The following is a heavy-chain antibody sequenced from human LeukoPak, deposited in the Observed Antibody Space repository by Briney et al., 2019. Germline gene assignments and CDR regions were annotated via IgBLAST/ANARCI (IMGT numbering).Heavy chain of an antibody. V-gene: IGHV4-39*07. Sequence: PSETLSLTCTVSGGSISSSSYYWGWIRQPPGKGLEWMGSIYYSGSTYYNPSLKSRVTISVDTSKNQFSLKLSSVTAADTAVYYCERDLVTIFGVVISYMDVWGKGTTVTVSS. D-gene: IGHD3-3*01. CDR2: IYYSGST. J-gene: IGHJ6*03. CDR1: GGSISSSSYY. CDR3: ERDLVTIFGVVISYMDV.